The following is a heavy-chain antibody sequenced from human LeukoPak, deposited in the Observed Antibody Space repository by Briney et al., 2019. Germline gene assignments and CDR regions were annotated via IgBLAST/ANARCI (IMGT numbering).Heavy chain of an antibody. CDR1: GLTFSRYA. CDR2: ISSSSSYI. J-gene: IGHJ4*02. Sequence: GGSLRLSCAASGLTFSRYAMSWVRQAPGKGLEWVSSISSSSSYIYYADSVKGRFTISRDNAKNSLYLQMNSLRAEDTAVYYCAKEDSNGWYFFDYWGQGTLVTVSS. V-gene: IGHV3-21*01. CDR3: AKEDSNGWYFFDY. D-gene: IGHD6-19*01.